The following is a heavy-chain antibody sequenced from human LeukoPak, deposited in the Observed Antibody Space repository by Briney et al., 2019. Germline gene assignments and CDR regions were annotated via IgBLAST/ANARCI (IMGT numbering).Heavy chain of an antibody. Sequence: GSSVKVSCKASGGTFSSYAISWVRHAPGQGLEWMGRIIPIFGTANYAQKFQGRVTITTDESTSTAYMELSSLRSEDTAVYYCARTYSYDSSGYIGDYWGQGTLVTVSS. D-gene: IGHD3-22*01. V-gene: IGHV1-69*05. CDR3: ARTYSYDSSGYIGDY. J-gene: IGHJ4*02. CDR1: GGTFSSYA. CDR2: IIPIFGTA.